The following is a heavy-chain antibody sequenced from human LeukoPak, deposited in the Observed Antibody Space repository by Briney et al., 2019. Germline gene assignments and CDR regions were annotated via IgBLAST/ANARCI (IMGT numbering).Heavy chain of an antibody. Sequence: PSETLSLTCTVSGGSITTHHWSWIRQPPGKGLEWIGYIYYSGNTNYNPSLKSRVTMTIDTSKSQFALKLNSVTAADTAIYYCARIQHKTIFFDYWGQGSLVTVSS. V-gene: IGHV4-59*11. CDR3: ARIQHKTIFFDY. CDR2: IYYSGNT. J-gene: IGHJ4*02. CDR1: GGSITTHH.